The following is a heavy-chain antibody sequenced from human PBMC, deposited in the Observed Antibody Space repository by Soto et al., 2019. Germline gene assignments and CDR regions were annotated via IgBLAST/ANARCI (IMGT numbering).Heavy chain of an antibody. CDR3: AKFTEPRYSSIWYYFEY. J-gene: IGHJ4*02. Sequence: PGGSLRLSCVGSGFTFSGYSMAWVRQAPGRGLEWVASISSRSTNIDYADSVKGRFTISRDNAKNLVSLQMSSLRGEDTALYYCAKFTEPRYSSIWYYFEYWGQGTQVTVYS. D-gene: IGHD6-19*01. V-gene: IGHV3-21*06. CDR1: GFTFSGYS. CDR2: ISSRSTNI.